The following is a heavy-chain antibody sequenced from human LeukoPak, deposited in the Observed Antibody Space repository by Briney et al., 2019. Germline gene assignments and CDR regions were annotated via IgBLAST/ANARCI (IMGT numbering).Heavy chain of an antibody. J-gene: IGHJ3*02. V-gene: IGHV3-30*02. CDR3: ARDSNSGWYSGDAFDI. CDR1: GFTFSSYG. CDR2: IRYDGSNK. D-gene: IGHD6-19*01. Sequence: PGGSLRLSCAASGFTFSSYGMHWVRQAPGKGLEWVAFIRYDGSNKYYADSVKGRFTIPRDNSKNTLYLQMNSLRAEDTAVYYCARDSNSGWYSGDAFDIWGQGTMVTVSS.